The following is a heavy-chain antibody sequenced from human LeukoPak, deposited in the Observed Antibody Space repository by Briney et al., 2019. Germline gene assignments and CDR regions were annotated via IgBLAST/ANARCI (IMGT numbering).Heavy chain of an antibody. Sequence: SETLSLTCAVSGGSISSSNWWSWVRQPPGKGLEWIGEIYHSWSTNYNPSLKSRVTISVDKSKNQFSLKLSSVTAADTAVYYCARRVLSPAIVVVVAASWFDPWGQGTLSPSPQ. CDR1: GGSISSSNW. D-gene: IGHD2-15*01. V-gene: IGHV4-4*02. CDR3: ARRVLSPAIVVVVAASWFDP. CDR2: IYHSWST. J-gene: IGHJ5*02.